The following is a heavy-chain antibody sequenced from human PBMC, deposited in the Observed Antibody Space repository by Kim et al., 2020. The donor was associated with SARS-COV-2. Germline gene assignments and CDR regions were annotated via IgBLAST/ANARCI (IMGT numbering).Heavy chain of an antibody. CDR1: GFTFSSYG. CDR2: ISYDGSNK. D-gene: IGHD6-19*01. V-gene: IGHV3-33*05. CDR3: ARAGSSGWVDY. Sequence: GGSLRLSCAASGFTFSSYGMHWVRQAPGKGLEWVAVISYDGSNKYYADSVKGRFTISRDNSKNTLYLQMNSLRAEDTAVYYCARAGSSGWVDYWGQGTLVTVSS. J-gene: IGHJ4*02.